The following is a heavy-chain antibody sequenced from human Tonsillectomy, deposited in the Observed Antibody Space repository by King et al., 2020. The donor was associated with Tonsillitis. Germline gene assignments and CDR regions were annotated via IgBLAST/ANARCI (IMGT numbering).Heavy chain of an antibody. D-gene: IGHD1-26*01. CDR2: IHYSGST. J-gene: IGHJ4*02. V-gene: IGHV4-39*07. CDR3: ARVGGSGSQHNDY. CDR1: GGSISSSRHY. Sequence: QLQESGPGLVKPSETLSLTCTVSGGSISSSRHYWGWIRQPPGTGLEWIATIHYSGSTYYNPSLKSRVTMSVDTSKNQFSLKLSSVTAADTAVYYCARVGGSGSQHNDYWGQGTLVTASS.